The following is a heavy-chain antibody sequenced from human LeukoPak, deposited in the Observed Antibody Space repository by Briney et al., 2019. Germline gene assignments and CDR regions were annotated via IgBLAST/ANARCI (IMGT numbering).Heavy chain of an antibody. CDR2: IYYSGST. D-gene: IGHD3-22*01. V-gene: IGHV4-59*12. Sequence: SETLSLTCTVSGGSISSYYWSWIRQPPGKGLEWIGYIYYSGSTNYNPSLKSRVTISVDTSKSQFSLKLSSVTAADTAVYYCARDGGNYYDSSGYSVNFDYWGQGTLVTVSS. CDR1: GGSISSYY. J-gene: IGHJ4*02. CDR3: ARDGGNYYDSSGYSVNFDY.